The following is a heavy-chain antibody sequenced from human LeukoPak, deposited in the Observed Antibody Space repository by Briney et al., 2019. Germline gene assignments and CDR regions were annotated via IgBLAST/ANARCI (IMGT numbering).Heavy chain of an antibody. J-gene: IGHJ5*02. CDR3: ARDRGPDSGSYPPVGFDP. V-gene: IGHV1-18*01. D-gene: IGHD1-26*01. CDR1: GYTFTSYG. Sequence: ASVKVSCKASGYTFTSYGISWVRQAPGQGLEWMGWISAYNGGTNYAQKFQGRVTMTRDTSISTAYMELSRLRSDDTAVYYCARDRGPDSGSYPPVGFDPWGQGTLVTVSS. CDR2: ISAYNGGT.